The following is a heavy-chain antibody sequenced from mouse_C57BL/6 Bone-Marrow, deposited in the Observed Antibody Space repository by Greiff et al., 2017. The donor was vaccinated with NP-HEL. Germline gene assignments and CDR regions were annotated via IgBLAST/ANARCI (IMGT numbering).Heavy chain of an antibody. CDR2: ISDGGSYT. J-gene: IGHJ4*01. CDR3: ARDDGYYVGYAMDY. D-gene: IGHD2-3*01. Sequence: EVKLQESGGGLVKPGGSLKLSCAASGFTFSSYAMSWVRQTPEKRLEWVATISDGGSYTYYPDNVKGRFTISRDNAKNNLYLQMSHLKSEDTAMYYCARDDGYYVGYAMDYWGQGTSVTVSS. CDR1: GFTFSSYA. V-gene: IGHV5-4*01.